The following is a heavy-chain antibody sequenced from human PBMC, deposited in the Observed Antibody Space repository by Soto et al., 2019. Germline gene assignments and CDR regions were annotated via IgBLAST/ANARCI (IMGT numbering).Heavy chain of an antibody. CDR3: ARTNSGSYRYYFDY. CDR1: GGSFSGYY. J-gene: IGHJ4*02. D-gene: IGHD1-26*01. Sequence: QVQLQQWGAGLLKPSETLSLTCAVYGGSFSGYYWSWIRQPPGKGLEWIGEINHSGSTNYNPSLKSRVTISVDTSKNQFSLKLSSVTAADTAVYYCARTNSGSYRYYFDYWGQGTQVTVSS. CDR2: INHSGST. V-gene: IGHV4-34*01.